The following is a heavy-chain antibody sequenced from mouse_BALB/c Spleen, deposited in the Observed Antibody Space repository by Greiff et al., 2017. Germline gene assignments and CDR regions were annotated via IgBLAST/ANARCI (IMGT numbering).Heavy chain of an antibody. CDR2: ISSGGST. Sequence: EVQLVESGGGLVKPGGSLKLSCAASGFTFSSYAMSWVRQTPEKRLEWVASISSGGSTYYPDSVKGRFTISRDNARNILYLQMSSLRSEDTAMYYCARCITTVVADFDYWGQGTTLTVSS. D-gene: IGHD1-1*01. J-gene: IGHJ2*01. CDR1: GFTFSSYA. CDR3: ARCITTVVADFDY. V-gene: IGHV5-6-5*01.